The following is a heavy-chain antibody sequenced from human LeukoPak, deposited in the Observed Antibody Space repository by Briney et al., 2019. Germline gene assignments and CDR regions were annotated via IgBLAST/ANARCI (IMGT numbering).Heavy chain of an antibody. J-gene: IGHJ4*02. CDR2: ISGNGDNT. D-gene: IGHD3-10*01. Sequence: GGSLRLSCAASGFTFGSYGMNWVRQAPGKGLEWVSLISGNGDNTYYADSVKGRFTISRDISKNTLFLQMNSLRAEDTAVYYCANYLSYGPIGWGQGTLVIVSS. CDR1: GFTFGSYG. CDR3: ANYLSYGPIG. V-gene: IGHV3-23*01.